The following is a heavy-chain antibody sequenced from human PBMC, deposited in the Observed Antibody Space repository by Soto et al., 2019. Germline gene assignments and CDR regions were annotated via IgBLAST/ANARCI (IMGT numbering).Heavy chain of an antibody. CDR1: GGTFSSYT. Sequence: SVKVSCKASGGTFSSYTISWVRQAPGQGLEWMGRIIPILGIANYAQKFQGRVTITADKSTSTAYMELSSLRSEDTPVYYCAPACVVGCTIAFEIWGEGTRV. J-gene: IGHJ3*02. V-gene: IGHV1-69*02. CDR2: IIPILGIA. D-gene: IGHD2-15*01. CDR3: APACVVGCTIAFEI.